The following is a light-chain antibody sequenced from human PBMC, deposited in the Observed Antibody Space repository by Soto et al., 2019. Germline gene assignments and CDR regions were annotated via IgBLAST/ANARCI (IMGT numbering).Light chain of an antibody. CDR2: RNN. CDR1: SSNIGSNY. Sequence: QSVLTQPHSASGTTGQRVTISCSGSSSNIGSNYVYWYQQLPGTAPKLLIYRNNQRPSGVTDRFSTSKSGASASLDISGLRSEDEADYYCAAWADTVSGPVFGVGTKLTVL. CDR3: AAWADTVSGPV. J-gene: IGLJ3*02. V-gene: IGLV1-47*01.